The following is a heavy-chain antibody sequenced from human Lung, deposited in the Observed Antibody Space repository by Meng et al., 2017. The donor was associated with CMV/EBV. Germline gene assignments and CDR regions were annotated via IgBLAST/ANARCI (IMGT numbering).Heavy chain of an antibody. Sequence: ASVXVSXKASGYTFTDYRMHWVRQAPGQGLEWMGWISPNNGATNYAQKFQGRVTMTRDTSINTAYMELNRLTYDDTAVYYCASKMYYDFWSAYRGTEGVDPFNXWGQXTLVTVSS. D-gene: IGHD3-3*01. V-gene: IGHV1-2*02. CDR3: ASKMYYDFWSAYRGTEGVDPFNX. CDR2: ISPNNGAT. CDR1: GYTFTDYR. J-gene: IGHJ3*02.